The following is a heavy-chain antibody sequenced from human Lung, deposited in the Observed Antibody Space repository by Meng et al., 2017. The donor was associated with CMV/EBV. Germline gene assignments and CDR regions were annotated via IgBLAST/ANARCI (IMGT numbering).Heavy chain of an antibody. V-gene: IGHV3-23*01. CDR2: ISGSGGST. Sequence: SXAASGFTFSSYAMSWVRQAPGKGLEWVSGISGSGGSTYYADSVKGRFTISRDNSKNTLFLQMNSLRAEDTAVYYCAKRPFSGNYSPGTLDYWGQGTXVTVSS. J-gene: IGHJ4*02. CDR1: GFTFSSYA. CDR3: AKRPFSGNYSPGTLDY. D-gene: IGHD1-26*01.